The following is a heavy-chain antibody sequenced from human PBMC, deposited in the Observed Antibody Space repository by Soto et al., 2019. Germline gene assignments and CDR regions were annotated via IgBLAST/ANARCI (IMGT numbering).Heavy chain of an antibody. CDR2: IDNDGSST. V-gene: IGHV3-74*01. J-gene: IGHJ4*02. CDR3: ARGGTYCSTTSCYFDY. D-gene: IGHD2-2*01. CDR1: GCKFSSYW. Sequence: GGSLRLSCATSGCKFSSYWMHWVRQTPGKGLVWVSRIDNDGSSTVYADSVKGRFTISRDNAKNTLYLQMNSLRAEDTAVYYCARGGTYCSTTSCYFDYWGQGTLVTVSS.